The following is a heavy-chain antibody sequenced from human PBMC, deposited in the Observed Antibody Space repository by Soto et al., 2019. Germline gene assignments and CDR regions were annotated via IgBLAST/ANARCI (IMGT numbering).Heavy chain of an antibody. V-gene: IGHV4-31*02. D-gene: IGHD1-7*01. CDR2: IHHSGTT. CDR3: ARALNYIGNSNWFDP. J-gene: IGHJ5*02. Sequence: GGSINSGGYHWSWIRQHPGKGLECIGYIHHSGTTYYNPSLKSRVIMSVDTSKNQFSLKLTSVTVADTAVYYCARALNYIGNSNWFDPWGQGTLVTV. CDR1: GGSINSGGYH.